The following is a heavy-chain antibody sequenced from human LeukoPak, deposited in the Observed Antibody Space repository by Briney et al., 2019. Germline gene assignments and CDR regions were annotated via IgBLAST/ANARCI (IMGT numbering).Heavy chain of an antibody. CDR3: ASFAAAAELDY. Sequence: AGGSLRLSCAASGFTVSSNYMSWVRQAPGEGLEWVSVIYSGGSTYYADSVKGRFTISRDNSKNTLYLQMNSLRAEDTAVYYCASFAAAAELDYWGQGTLVTVSS. J-gene: IGHJ4*02. V-gene: IGHV3-53*01. CDR1: GFTVSSNY. CDR2: IYSGGST. D-gene: IGHD6-13*01.